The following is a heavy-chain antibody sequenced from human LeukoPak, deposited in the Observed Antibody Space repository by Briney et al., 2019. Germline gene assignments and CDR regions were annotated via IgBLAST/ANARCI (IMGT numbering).Heavy chain of an antibody. D-gene: IGHD1/OR15-1a*01. CDR2: ITSDGSTT. V-gene: IGHV3-74*01. CDR3: ARGWEQQGVGAFHV. Sequence: PGGSLRLSCAASGFTFSRYRMHWVRQAPGKGLVWVSRITSDGSTTNYADSVEGRFTISRDNAKNTLFLQMNSLRAEATAVYYCARGWEQQGVGAFHVWGQGTMVTVSS. CDR1: GFTFSRYR. J-gene: IGHJ3*01.